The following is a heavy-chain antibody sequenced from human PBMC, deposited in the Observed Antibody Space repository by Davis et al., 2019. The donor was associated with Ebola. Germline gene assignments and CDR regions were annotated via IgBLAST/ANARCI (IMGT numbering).Heavy chain of an antibody. J-gene: IGHJ4*02. Sequence: PGGSLRLSCEISGLISSNYVMYWVRQASGKGLEWISASETSDTKFNANYADSVKGRFTSSRDSAANLVHLQMDSLRADDTAVYYCTRDSAVVFFDYWSQGTLVTVSS. CDR1: GLISSNYV. CDR2: SETSDTKFNA. D-gene: IGHD5-18*01. V-gene: IGHV3-21*04. CDR3: TRDSAVVFFDY.